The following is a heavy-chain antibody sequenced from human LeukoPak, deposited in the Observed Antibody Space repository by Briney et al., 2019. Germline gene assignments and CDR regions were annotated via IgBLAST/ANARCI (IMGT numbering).Heavy chain of an antibody. CDR2: INSDGSST. J-gene: IGHJ4*02. CDR1: GFTFSSYW. D-gene: IGHD3-10*01. CDR3: ARAYYGSGNFDY. Sequence: GGSLRLSCAASGFTFSSYWMHWVRQAPGKGLVWVSRINSDGSSTSYADSVKGRFTISRDNAKNTLYLQMNSLRAEDTAVYYCARAYYGSGNFDYWGQGTLVTVSS. V-gene: IGHV3-74*01.